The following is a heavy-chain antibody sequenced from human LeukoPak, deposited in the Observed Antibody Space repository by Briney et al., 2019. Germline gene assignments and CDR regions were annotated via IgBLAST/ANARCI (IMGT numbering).Heavy chain of an antibody. CDR1: GFTFSSYG. J-gene: IGHJ5*02. D-gene: IGHD1-7*01. CDR3: ARQGGLGNYATGSWFDP. CDR2: VWYEGTNK. V-gene: IGHV3-33*08. Sequence: SGGSLRLSCAASGFTFSSYGMHWVRQAPGKGLEWVAVVWYEGTNKYYGDSVKGRFTISKDNSKNTLYLQMNSLRAEDTAMYYCARQGGLGNYATGSWFDPWGQGTLVTVSS.